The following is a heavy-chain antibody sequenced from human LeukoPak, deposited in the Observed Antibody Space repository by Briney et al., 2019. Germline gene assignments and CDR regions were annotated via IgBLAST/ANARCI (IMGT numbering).Heavy chain of an antibody. CDR2: IKQDGSEK. V-gene: IGHV3-7*01. CDR3: ARGILTPQGY. CDR1: GFTFSNFW. J-gene: IGHJ4*02. Sequence: GGSLGLSCAASGFTFSNFWMNWVRQAPGKGLEWVANIKQDGSEKYYVDSVKGRFTISRDNAKSSLYLQMNSLRVEDTAVYYCARGILTPQGYWGQGTLVTVSS. D-gene: IGHD1-14*01.